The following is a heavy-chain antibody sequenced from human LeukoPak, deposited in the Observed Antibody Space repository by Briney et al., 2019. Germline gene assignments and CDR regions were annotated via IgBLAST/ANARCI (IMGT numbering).Heavy chain of an antibody. J-gene: IGHJ3*02. CDR1: GGSISSYY. V-gene: IGHV4-4*07. CDR3: ARVYCSSTSCYPPDAFDI. D-gene: IGHD2-2*01. Sequence: SETLSLTCTVSGGSISSYYWSWIRQPAGKGLEWIGRIYTSGSTNYNPSLKSRVTMSVDTSKNQFSLKLSSVTAADTAVYYCARVYCSSTSCYPPDAFDIWGQGTMVTVSS. CDR2: IYTSGST.